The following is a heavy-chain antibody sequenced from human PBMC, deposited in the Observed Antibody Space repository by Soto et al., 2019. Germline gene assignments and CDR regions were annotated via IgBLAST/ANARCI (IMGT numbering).Heavy chain of an antibody. CDR3: ARLSHGSGSYYSDGMDI. V-gene: IGHV5-51*01. J-gene: IGHJ6*02. CDR1: GYSFTNYW. CDR2: IYPGDSDT. Sequence: GESLKISCKGSGYSFTNYWIGWVRQMPGIGLEWMGIIYPGDSDTRYSPSFQGQLTISADKSLSTAYLQWSSLKAPDTAIYYCARLSHGSGSYYSDGMDIWGQGTTVTVSS. D-gene: IGHD3-10*01.